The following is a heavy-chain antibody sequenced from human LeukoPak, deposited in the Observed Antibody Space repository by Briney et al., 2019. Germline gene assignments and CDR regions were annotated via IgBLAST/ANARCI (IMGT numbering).Heavy chain of an antibody. CDR2: ISSSGSTI. J-gene: IGHJ6*03. Sequence: GGSLRLSCAASGFTFSDYYMSWIRQAPGKGLEWVSYISSSGSTIYYADSVKGRFTISRDNAKNSLYLQMNSLRAEDTAVYYCASGEGGDPPYYYYMDVWGKGTTVTVSS. V-gene: IGHV3-11*01. CDR3: ASGEGGDPPYYYYMDV. CDR1: GFTFSDYY. D-gene: IGHD2-21*02.